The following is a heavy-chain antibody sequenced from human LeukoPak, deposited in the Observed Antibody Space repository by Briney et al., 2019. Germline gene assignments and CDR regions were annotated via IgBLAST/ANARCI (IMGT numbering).Heavy chain of an antibody. CDR2: IYYSGST. J-gene: IGHJ3*02. Sequence: PSETLSLTCTVSGGSISSGDYYWSWIRQPPGKGLEWIGYIYYSGSTYYNPSLKSRVTISVDRSKNQFSLKLSSVTAADTAVYYCARDLSGGGAFDIWGQGTMVTVSS. CDR1: GGSISSGDYY. V-gene: IGHV4-30-4*01. D-gene: IGHD2-15*01. CDR3: ARDLSGGGAFDI.